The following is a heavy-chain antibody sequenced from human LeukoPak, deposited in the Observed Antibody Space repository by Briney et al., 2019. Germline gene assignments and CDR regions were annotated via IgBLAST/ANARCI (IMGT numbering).Heavy chain of an antibody. CDR1: GYTFTSYG. V-gene: IGHV1-18*01. CDR3: ARDMEILWFGEPPLGGHPNY. Sequence: ASVKVSCKASGYTFTSYGISWVRQAPGQGLEWMGWISAYNGNTNYAQKLQGRVTMTTDTSTSTAYMELRSLRSDDTAVYYCARDMEILWFGEPPLGGHPNYWGQGTLVTVSS. D-gene: IGHD3-10*01. CDR2: ISAYNGNT. J-gene: IGHJ4*02.